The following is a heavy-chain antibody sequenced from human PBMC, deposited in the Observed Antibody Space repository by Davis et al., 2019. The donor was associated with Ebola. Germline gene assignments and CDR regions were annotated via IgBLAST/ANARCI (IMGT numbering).Heavy chain of an antibody. Sequence: GESLKISCAASGFTFSSYAMHWVRQAPGKGLEYVSAISSNGGSTYYANSVKGRFTISRDNSKNTLYLQMNSLRAEDTAVYYCARGYSYGDYWGQGTLVTVSS. D-gene: IGHD5-18*01. CDR2: ISSNGGST. J-gene: IGHJ4*02. CDR3: ARGYSYGDY. CDR1: GFTFSSYA. V-gene: IGHV3-64*01.